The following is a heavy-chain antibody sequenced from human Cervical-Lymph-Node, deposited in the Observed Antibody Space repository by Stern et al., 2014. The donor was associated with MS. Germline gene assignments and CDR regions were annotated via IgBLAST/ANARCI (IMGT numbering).Heavy chain of an antibody. CDR2: ISAYNGHP. D-gene: IGHD6-13*01. J-gene: IGHJ4*02. CDR3: ARVNVHSAYSSSWYGMRDY. V-gene: IGHV1-18*01. CDR1: GYTFTSYG. Sequence: VQLVESGAEVKKPGASVKVSCKASGYTFTSYGISWVRQAPGQGLWWMGWISAYNGHPKYAQKLQGRVTMTTDTSTSTAYMELRSLRSDDTAVYYCARVNVHSAYSSSWYGMRDYWGQGTLVTVSS.